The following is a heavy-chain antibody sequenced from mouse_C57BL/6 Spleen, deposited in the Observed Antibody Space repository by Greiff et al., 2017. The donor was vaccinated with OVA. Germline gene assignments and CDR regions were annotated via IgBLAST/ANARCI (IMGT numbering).Heavy chain of an antibody. CDR2: ISYDGSN. J-gene: IGHJ1*03. V-gene: IGHV3-6*01. Sequence: VQLKQSGPGLVKPSQSLSLTCSVTGYSITSGYYWNWIRQFPGNKLEWMGYISYDGSNNYNPSLKNRISITRDTSKNQFFLKLNSVTTEDTATYYCARDKPDWYFDVWGTGTTVTVSS. CDR1: GYSITSGYY. CDR3: ARDKPDWYFDV.